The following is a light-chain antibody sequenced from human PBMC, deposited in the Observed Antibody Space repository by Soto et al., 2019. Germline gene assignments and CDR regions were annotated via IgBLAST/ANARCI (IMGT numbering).Light chain of an antibody. J-gene: IGKJ4*01. CDR3: QQYGSSPT. CDR1: QSVSSSF. V-gene: IGKV3-20*01. Sequence: ILLTQSPGTLSLSAGERATLSCGASQSVSSSFLAWHQQQPGHAPSLLIYGTSSRATGIPDRFSGSGSGTDFTLTISGLEPEDFAVYSCQQYGSSPTFGGGTKVDIK. CDR2: GTS.